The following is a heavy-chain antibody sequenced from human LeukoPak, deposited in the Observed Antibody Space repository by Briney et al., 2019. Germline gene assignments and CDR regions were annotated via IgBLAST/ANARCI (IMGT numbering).Heavy chain of an antibody. J-gene: IGHJ4*02. CDR2: ISGSGGST. CDR1: GFTFSSYA. Sequence: GGSLRLSCAASGFTFSSYAMSWVRQAPGKGLEWVSAISGSGGSTYYADPVKGRFTISRDNSKNTLYLQMNSLRAEDTAVYYCVYYYDSSGYYSLDYWGQGTLVTVSS. D-gene: IGHD3-22*01. V-gene: IGHV3-23*01. CDR3: VYYYDSSGYYSLDY.